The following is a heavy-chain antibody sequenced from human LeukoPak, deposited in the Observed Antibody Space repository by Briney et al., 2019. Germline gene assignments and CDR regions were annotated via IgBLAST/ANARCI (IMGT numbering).Heavy chain of an antibody. J-gene: IGHJ4*02. CDR2: INHSGST. Sequence: SETLSLTCAVYGGSFRGYYWSWIRQPPGKGLEWIGEINHSGSTNYNPSLKSRVTISVDTSKNQFSLKLSSVTAADTAVYYCAGRTYYYDSSGYPASYWGQGTLVTVSS. V-gene: IGHV4-34*01. CDR3: AGRTYYYDSSGYPASY. CDR1: GGSFRGYY. D-gene: IGHD3-22*01.